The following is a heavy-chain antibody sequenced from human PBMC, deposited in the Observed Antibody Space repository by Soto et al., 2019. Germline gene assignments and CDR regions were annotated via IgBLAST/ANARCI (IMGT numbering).Heavy chain of an antibody. J-gene: IGHJ6*02. CDR3: ARERDYDFWSGYYGMDV. V-gene: IGHV3-30-3*01. D-gene: IGHD3-3*01. Sequence: QVQLVESGGGVVQPGRSLRLSCAASGFTFSSYAMHWVRQAPGKGLEWVAVISYDGSNKYYADSVKGRFTIYRDNSKNTLYLQMNSLRAEDTAVYYCARERDYDFWSGYYGMDVWGQGTTVTVSS. CDR1: GFTFSSYA. CDR2: ISYDGSNK.